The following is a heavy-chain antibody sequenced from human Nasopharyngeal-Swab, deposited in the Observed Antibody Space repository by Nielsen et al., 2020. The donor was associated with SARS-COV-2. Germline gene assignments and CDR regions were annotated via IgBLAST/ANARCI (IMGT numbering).Heavy chain of an antibody. D-gene: IGHD6-6*01. J-gene: IGHJ5*02. CDR2: ISAYNGNT. Sequence: WVRPAPGQGLEWMGWISAYNGNTNYAQKLQGRVTMTTDTSTSTAYMELRSLRSDDTAVYYCAREEYSSSLDTWGQGTLVTVSS. CDR3: AREEYSSSLDT. V-gene: IGHV1-18*01.